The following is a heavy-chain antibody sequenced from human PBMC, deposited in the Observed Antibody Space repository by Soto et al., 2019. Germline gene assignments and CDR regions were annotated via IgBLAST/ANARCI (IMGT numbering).Heavy chain of an antibody. CDR1: GVSISSGDYY. J-gene: IGHJ6*02. CDR3: VREGYNYNGMDV. Sequence: SETLSLTCTVSGVSISSGDYYWTWIRQHPGKGLEWIGYIYYSGSTFHNPSLQSRVTISVDTSKNQFSLKLNYVTAADTAVYYCVREGYNYNGMDVWGQGTTVTVS. V-gene: IGHV4-31*03. CDR2: IYYSGST. D-gene: IGHD5-18*01.